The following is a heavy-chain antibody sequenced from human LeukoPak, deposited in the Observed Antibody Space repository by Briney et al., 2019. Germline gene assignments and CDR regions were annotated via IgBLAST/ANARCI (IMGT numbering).Heavy chain of an antibody. CDR1: GFTFDDYA. CDR2: ISWNSGSI. CDR3: ARDRTVITVAGTVDY. J-gene: IGHJ4*02. D-gene: IGHD6-19*01. Sequence: GGSLRLSCAASGFTFDDYAMHWVRQAPGKGLEWVSGISWNSGSIGYADSVKGRFTISRDNAKNSLYLQMNSLRAEDTAVYYCARDRTVITVAGTVDYWGQGTLVTVSS. V-gene: IGHV3-9*01.